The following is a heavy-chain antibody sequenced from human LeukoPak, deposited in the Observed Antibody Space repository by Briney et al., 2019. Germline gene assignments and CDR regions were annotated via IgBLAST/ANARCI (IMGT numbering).Heavy chain of an antibody. Sequence: GGSLRLSCAASGFIFSDYYMTWIRQTPGKGLEWLSYISDSGSTINYADSVKGRLTISRDNAKKSLFLQMNSLRAEDTAVYYWAIYYDSSGSIDHWGQGTLVTVSS. CDR3: AIYYDSSGSIDH. CDR2: ISDSGSTI. CDR1: GFIFSDYY. D-gene: IGHD3-22*01. J-gene: IGHJ4*02. V-gene: IGHV3-11*01.